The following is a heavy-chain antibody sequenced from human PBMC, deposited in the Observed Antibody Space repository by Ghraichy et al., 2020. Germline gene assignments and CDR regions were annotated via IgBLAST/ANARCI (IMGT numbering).Heavy chain of an antibody. CDR2: INPNSGGT. CDR3: ARAGRRAAMVWLCDY. CDR1: GYTFTGYY. V-gene: IGHV1-2*02. Sequence: ASVKVSCKASGYTFTGYYMHWVRQAPGQGLEWMGWINPNSGGTNYAQKFQGRVTMTRDTSISTAYMELSRLRSDDTAVYYCARAGRRAAMVWLCDYWGQGTLVTVSS. J-gene: IGHJ4*02. D-gene: IGHD5-18*01.